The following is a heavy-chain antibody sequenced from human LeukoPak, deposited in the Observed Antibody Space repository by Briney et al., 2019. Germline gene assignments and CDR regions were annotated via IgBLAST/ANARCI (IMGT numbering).Heavy chain of an antibody. V-gene: IGHV4-39*01. D-gene: IGHD6-13*01. J-gene: IGHJ5*02. CDR2: IYYSGST. CDR3: ARRMKPLGIAAAEGNWFDP. CDR1: GGSISSSSYY. Sequence: SETLSLTCTVSGGSISSSSYYWGWIRQPPGKGLEWIGSIYYSGSTYYNPSLKSRVTISVDTSKNQFSLKLSSVTAADTAVYYCARRMKPLGIAAAEGNWFDPWGQGTLVTVSS.